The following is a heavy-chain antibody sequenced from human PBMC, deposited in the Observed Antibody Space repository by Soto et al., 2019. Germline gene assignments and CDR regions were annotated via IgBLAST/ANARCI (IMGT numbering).Heavy chain of an antibody. CDR1: GGTFSSYA. V-gene: IGHV1-69*01. CDR3: ASGVVIIPPYYYGMDV. CDR2: IISIFGTA. Sequence: QVQLVQSGAEVKKPGSSVKVSCKASGGTFSSYAISWVRQAPGQGLEWMGGIISIFGTANYAQKFQGRVTLTADESTSTDYLELSSLRSEDTAVYYCASGVVIIPPYYYGMDVWGQGTTVTVSS. D-gene: IGHD3-3*01. J-gene: IGHJ6*02.